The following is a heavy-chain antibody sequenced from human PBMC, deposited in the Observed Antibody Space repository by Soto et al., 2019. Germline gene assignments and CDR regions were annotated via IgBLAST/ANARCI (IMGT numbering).Heavy chain of an antibody. CDR1: GFTFSSYG. Sequence: QVQLVESGGGVVQPGRSLRLSCAASGFTFSSYGMDWVRQAPGKGLEWVAVIWYDGSSKYYADSVKGRFTISRDNSKNTLYLQMNSLRAEDTAVYYCARALDDSSGYYYIGFDYWGQGTLVTVSS. CDR3: ARALDDSSGYYYIGFDY. V-gene: IGHV3-33*01. CDR2: IWYDGSSK. J-gene: IGHJ4*02. D-gene: IGHD3-22*01.